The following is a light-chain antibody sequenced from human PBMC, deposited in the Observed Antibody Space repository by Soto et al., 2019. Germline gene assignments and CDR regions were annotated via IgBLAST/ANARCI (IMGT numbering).Light chain of an antibody. V-gene: IGKV3-20*01. CDR3: QQYGTSWT. CDR2: GAS. CDR1: QSVSSSY. J-gene: IGKJ1*01. Sequence: EIVLTQSPATLSLSPGERATLSCRASQSVSSSYLAWYQQKPGQAPRLLIYGASSRATGIPDRFSGSASGTDFTLTIASLEPEDFAVYYCQQYGTSWTFGQGTKVDI.